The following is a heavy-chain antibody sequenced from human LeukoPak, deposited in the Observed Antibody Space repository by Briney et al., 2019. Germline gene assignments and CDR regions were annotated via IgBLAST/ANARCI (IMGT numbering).Heavy chain of an antibody. Sequence: PSETLSLTCTVSGGSISGYYWSWIRQPAGKGLEWIGHIYSSGSTNYNPSLKSRITMSVDTSKNHFSLKLSSVTAADTAVYYCASLNPAQDAFNIWGQGTMVTVSS. J-gene: IGHJ3*02. CDR2: IYSSGST. CDR3: ASLNPAQDAFNI. V-gene: IGHV4-4*07. CDR1: GGSISGYY.